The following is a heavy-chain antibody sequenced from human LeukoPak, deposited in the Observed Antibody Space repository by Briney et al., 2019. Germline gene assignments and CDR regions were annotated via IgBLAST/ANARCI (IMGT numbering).Heavy chain of an antibody. D-gene: IGHD6-13*01. Sequence: SQTLSLTCTVSGGSISSGDYYWNWIRQHPGKGLEWIGYIYYSGSSYYNPSLKSRLTISVDTSKNQFSLKLSSVTAADTAVYYCTRVFLMAAAGSSWFDPWGQGTLVTVSS. CDR2: IYYSGSS. CDR1: GGSISSGDYY. V-gene: IGHV4-31*03. CDR3: TRVFLMAAAGSSWFDP. J-gene: IGHJ5*02.